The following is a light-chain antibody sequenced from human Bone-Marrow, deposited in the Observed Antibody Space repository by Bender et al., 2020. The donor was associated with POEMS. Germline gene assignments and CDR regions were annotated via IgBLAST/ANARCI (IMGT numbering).Light chain of an antibody. CDR1: ALPKQY. Sequence: SYEVTQPASVSVSPGQTARITCSGDALPKQYAYWYQQKPGQAPVLVMFRDSERPSGIPERFSGSNSGNTATLTISRVEAGDEADYYCQVWDSTSDLVVFGGGTTLTVL. CDR3: QVWDSTSDLVV. CDR2: RDS. V-gene: IGLV3-25*02. J-gene: IGLJ2*01.